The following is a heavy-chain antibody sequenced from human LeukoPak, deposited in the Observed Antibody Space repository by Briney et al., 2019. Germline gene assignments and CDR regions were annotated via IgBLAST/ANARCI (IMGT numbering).Heavy chain of an antibody. CDR1: GGSIKSNNW. D-gene: IGHD5-18*01. CDR3: AGHFNGYSYGPIDY. Sequence: PSETLSLTCAVSGGSIKSNNWWSWVRQPPGKGLEWIGTIYYSGSTSYSPSLKSRVTTSVDTSKNQFSLKLSSVTAADTAVYYCAGHFNGYSYGPIDYWGQGTLVTVSS. V-gene: IGHV4-39*01. J-gene: IGHJ4*02. CDR2: IYYSGST.